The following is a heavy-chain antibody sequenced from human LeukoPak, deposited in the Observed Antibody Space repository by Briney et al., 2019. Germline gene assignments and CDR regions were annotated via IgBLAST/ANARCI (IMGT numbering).Heavy chain of an antibody. CDR1: GYTFSNYA. V-gene: IGHV7-4-1*02. D-gene: IGHD3-10*01. J-gene: IGHJ6*02. CDR3: ARPGVSHHYYAMDV. CDR2: ITTNTGNP. Sequence: ASVKVSCKASGYTFSNYAINWVRQAPGQGLEWMGWITTNTGNPTYAQGFTGRSAFSLDTSVSTAYLQISSLKAEDTAVYYCARPGVSHHYYAMDVWGQGTTVTVSS.